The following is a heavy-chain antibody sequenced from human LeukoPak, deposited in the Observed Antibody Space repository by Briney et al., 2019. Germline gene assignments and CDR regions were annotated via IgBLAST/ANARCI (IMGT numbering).Heavy chain of an antibody. CDR2: IYYSGST. Sequence: LSETLSLTCTVSGGSISSSSYYWGWIRQPPGKGLEWIGSIYYSGSTYYNPSLKSRVTISVDTSKNQFSLKLSSVTAADTAVYYCARRLSSVSPQRRGAFDIWGQGTMVTVSS. V-gene: IGHV4-39*01. D-gene: IGHD5/OR15-5a*01. CDR3: ARRLSSVSPQRRGAFDI. CDR1: GGSISSSSYY. J-gene: IGHJ3*02.